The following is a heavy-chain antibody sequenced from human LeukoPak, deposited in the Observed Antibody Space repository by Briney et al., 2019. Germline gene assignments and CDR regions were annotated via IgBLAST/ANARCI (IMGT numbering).Heavy chain of an antibody. J-gene: IGHJ6*04. CDR2: IYYSGST. CDR3: ARGIVVESYYYYGMDV. CDR1: GGSISSGEYY. D-gene: IGHD2-2*01. Sequence: PSQTLSLTCTVSGGSISSGEYYWSWIRQPPGKGLEWIVYIYYSGSTYYNPSLKSRVTISVDTSKNQFSLKLSSVTAADTAVYYCARGIVVESYYYYGMDVWGKGTTVTVSS. V-gene: IGHV4-30-4*08.